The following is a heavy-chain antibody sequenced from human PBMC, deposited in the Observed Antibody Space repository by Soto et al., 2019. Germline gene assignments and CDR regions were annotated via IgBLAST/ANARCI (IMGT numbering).Heavy chain of an antibody. V-gene: IGHV3-23*01. D-gene: IGHD3-10*01. CDR3: MNLYSYGSGSYYK. CDR2: MSGSGGST. CDR1: GFTFSTYA. Sequence: EVQLLESGGGLVQPGGSLRLSCAASGFTFSTYAMSWVRQAPGKGLEWVSGMSGSGGSTYYADSVKGRFTISRDNSKNTLYLQMNSLRAEDTAVYYCMNLYSYGSGSYYKWCQGTLVTVSS. J-gene: IGHJ4*02.